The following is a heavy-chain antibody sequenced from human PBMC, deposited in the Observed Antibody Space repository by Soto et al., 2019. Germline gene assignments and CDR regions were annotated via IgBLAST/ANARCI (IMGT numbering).Heavy chain of an antibody. CDR2: MNPNSGDT. J-gene: IGHJ6*03. V-gene: IGHV1-2*02. Sequence: QVQLVQSGAEVKKPGASVTVSCKASGYRFSDYYLHWVRQAPGQGPEWMGWMNPNSGDTKYAQKFKGRVTMTRDTSVRTALMERNWLKSDDTAVYYCAREPGGATATLDYYYFYMDVWGIGTTVTVSS. D-gene: IGHD5-12*01. CDR1: GYRFSDYY. CDR3: AREPGGATATLDYYYFYMDV.